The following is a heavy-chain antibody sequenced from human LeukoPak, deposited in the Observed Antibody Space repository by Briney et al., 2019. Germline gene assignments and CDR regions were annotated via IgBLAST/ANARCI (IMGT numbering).Heavy chain of an antibody. CDR1: GFTFSSSA. V-gene: IGHV3-23*01. CDR3: ARDDNQGYCSGGSCYSSLSQYGMDV. D-gene: IGHD2-15*01. Sequence: GESLRLSCATSGFTFSSSAMSWVRQTPGKGLEWASAISGSGGSTYYYADSVKGRFTISRDNSKNTLYLQMNSLRAEDTAVYYCARDDNQGYCSGGSCYSSLSQYGMDVWGKGTTVTVSS. CDR2: ISGSGGST. J-gene: IGHJ6*04.